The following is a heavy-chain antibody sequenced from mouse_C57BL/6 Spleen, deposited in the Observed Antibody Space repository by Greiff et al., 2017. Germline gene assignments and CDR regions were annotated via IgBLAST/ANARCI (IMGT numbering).Heavy chain of an antibody. V-gene: IGHV1-50*01. CDR2: IDPSDSYT. J-gene: IGHJ2*01. CDR1: GYTFTSYW. Sequence: VQLQQPGAELVKPGASVKLSCKASGYTFTSYWMQWVKQRPGQGLEWIGEIDPSDSYTNYNQKFKGKATLTVDTSSSTAYTQLSSLTSEDSAVYYCARGSSYYFDYWGQGTTLTVSS. D-gene: IGHD1-1*01. CDR3: ARGSSYYFDY.